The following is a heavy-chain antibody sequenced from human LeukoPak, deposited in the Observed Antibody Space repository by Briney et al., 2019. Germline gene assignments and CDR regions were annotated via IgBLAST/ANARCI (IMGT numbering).Heavy chain of an antibody. CDR1: GGSISSYY. CDR3: ARHGGEYSYVPGGWFDP. Sequence: SETLSLTCTVSGGSISSYYWSWIRQPPGKGLEWIGYIYYSGSTNYNPSLKSRVTISVDTSKNQFSLKLSSVTAADTAVYYCARHGGEYSYVPGGWFDPWGQGTLVTVSS. D-gene: IGHD5-18*01. J-gene: IGHJ5*02. V-gene: IGHV4-59*08. CDR2: IYYSGST.